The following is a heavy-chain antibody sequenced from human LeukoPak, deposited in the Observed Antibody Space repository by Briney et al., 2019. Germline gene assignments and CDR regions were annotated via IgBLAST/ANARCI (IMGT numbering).Heavy chain of an antibody. CDR3: AGQARPGAAEGAFDI. V-gene: IGHV3-13*05. CDR1: GFTFSSYD. D-gene: IGHD2-2*01. Sequence: PGGSLRLSCTASGFTFSSYDMHWVRQDKGKGLEWVSAISTAGDPYYLGSVKGRFTISRENAKNSFYLQMNSLRAGDTDVYYCAGQARPGAAEGAFDIWGQGTMVTVSS. CDR2: ISTAGDP. J-gene: IGHJ3*02.